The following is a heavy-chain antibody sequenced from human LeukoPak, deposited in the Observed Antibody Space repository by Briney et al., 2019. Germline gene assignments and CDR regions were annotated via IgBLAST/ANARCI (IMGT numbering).Heavy chain of an antibody. CDR2: IIPILGTA. CDR3: ARAGVWDSSDTSGYHNGAFDI. Sequence: SVKVSCKASGGTFSSYAISWVRQAPGQGLEWMGGIIPILGTANYAQKFQGRVTITAEKSTSTAYMELSSLRSEDTAVYYCARAGVWDSSDTSGYHNGAFDIWGQGTMVTVSS. J-gene: IGHJ3*02. V-gene: IGHV1-69*06. D-gene: IGHD3-22*01. CDR1: GGTFSSYA.